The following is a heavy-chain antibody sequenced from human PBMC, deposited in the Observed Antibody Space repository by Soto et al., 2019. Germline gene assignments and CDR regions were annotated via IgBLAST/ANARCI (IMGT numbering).Heavy chain of an antibody. CDR1: GGSISSYY. D-gene: IGHD2-2*01. CDR3: ARIARSPMPFDI. J-gene: IGHJ3*02. Sequence: QVQLQESGPGLVKPSETLPLTCTVSGGSISSYYWSWIRQPPGKGLEWIGYIYYSGSTNYNPSLKSRVTISVDTSKNQFSLKLSSVTAADTAVYYCARIARSPMPFDIWGQGTMVTVSS. CDR2: IYYSGST. V-gene: IGHV4-59*08.